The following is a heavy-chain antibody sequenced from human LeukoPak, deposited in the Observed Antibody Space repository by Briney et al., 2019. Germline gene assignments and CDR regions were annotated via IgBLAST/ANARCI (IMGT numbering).Heavy chain of an antibody. V-gene: IGHV1-18*01. CDR2: ISAYNGNT. D-gene: IGHD6-19*01. Sequence: GASVTVSCTASGYTFTSYGISWVRQAPGQGLEWMGWISAYNGNTNYAQKLQGRVTMTTDTSTSTAYMELRSLRSDDTAVYYCARDNKEQQWLVTIDYWGQGTLVTVSS. J-gene: IGHJ4*02. CDR1: GYTFTSYG. CDR3: ARDNKEQQWLVTIDY.